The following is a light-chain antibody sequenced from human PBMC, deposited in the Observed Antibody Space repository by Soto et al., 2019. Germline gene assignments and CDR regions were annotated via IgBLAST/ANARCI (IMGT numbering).Light chain of an antibody. CDR1: QSVSSSY. CDR2: GAS. Sequence: EIVLTQSPGTLSLSPGERATLSCRASQSVSSSYLAWYQQKPGPAPRLLIYGASSSATGIPDRFSGSGSGTDFTLTISRLEPEDVAVYYRQQYGRIFGQGTTLEIK. CDR3: QQYGRI. J-gene: IGKJ2*01. V-gene: IGKV3-20*01.